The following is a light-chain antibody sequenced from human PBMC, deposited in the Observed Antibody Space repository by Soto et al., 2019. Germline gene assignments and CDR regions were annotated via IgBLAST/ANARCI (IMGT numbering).Light chain of an antibody. J-gene: IGLJ2*01. CDR3: SSYTSSSTLVV. CDR1: SSDVGGYNY. V-gene: IGLV2-14*01. Sequence: QSALTQPASVSGSPGQSITISCTGTSSDVGGYNYVSWYQQHPGKAPKLMIYDVTTRPSGVSNRFSGSKSGNTASLTISGLKAEDEADYSCSSYTSSSTLVVFGGGTKLTVL. CDR2: DVT.